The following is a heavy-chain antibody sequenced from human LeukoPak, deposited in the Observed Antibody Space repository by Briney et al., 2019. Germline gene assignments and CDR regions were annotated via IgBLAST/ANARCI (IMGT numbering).Heavy chain of an antibody. V-gene: IGHV3-23*01. D-gene: IGHD6-13*01. CDR1: GFTFSSYA. CDR3: AKDTFGSSSPYYYYYGMDV. Sequence: PGGSLRLSCAASGFTFSSYAMSWVRQAPGKGLEWVSAISGSGGSTYYADSVKGRFTISRDNSKNTLYLQMNSLRAEDTAVYYCAKDTFGSSSPYYYYYGMDVWGQGTTVTVSS. CDR2: ISGSGGST. J-gene: IGHJ6*02.